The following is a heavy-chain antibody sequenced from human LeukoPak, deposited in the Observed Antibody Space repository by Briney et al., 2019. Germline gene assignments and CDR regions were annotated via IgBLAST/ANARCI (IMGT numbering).Heavy chain of an antibody. V-gene: IGHV3-33*01. CDR1: GFTFSSYG. D-gene: IGHD6-6*01. CDR3: TTGPLGSSPVLRGIGESWGRDY. CDR2: IWYDGSNK. Sequence: GRSLRLSCAASGFTFSSYGMHWVRQAAGKGLEWVAVIWYDGSNKYYADSVKGRFTISRDNSKNTLYLQMNSLKTEDTAVYYCTTGPLGSSPVLRGIGESWGRDYWGQGTLVTVSS. J-gene: IGHJ4*02.